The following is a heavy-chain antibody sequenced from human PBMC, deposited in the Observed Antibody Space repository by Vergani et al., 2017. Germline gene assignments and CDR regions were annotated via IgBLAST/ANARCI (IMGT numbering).Heavy chain of an antibody. CDR3: AGERRDGYNSDWFDP. V-gene: IGHV4-61*08. Sequence: QVQLQESGPGLVKPSQTLSLTCTVSGGSISSGGYYWSWIRQHPGKGLEWIGYIYYSGSTNYNPSLKSRVTISVDTSKNQFSLKLSSVTAADTAVYYCAGERRDGYNSDWFDPWGQGTLVTVSS. CDR2: IYYSGST. CDR1: GGSISSGGYY. D-gene: IGHD5-24*01. J-gene: IGHJ5*02.